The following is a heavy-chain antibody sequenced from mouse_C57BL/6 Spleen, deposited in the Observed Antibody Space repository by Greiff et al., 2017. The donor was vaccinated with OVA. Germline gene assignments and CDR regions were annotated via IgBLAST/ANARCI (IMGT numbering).Heavy chain of an antibody. Sequence: EVQLMESGGGLVKPGGSLKLSCAASGFTFSSYAMSWVRQTPEKRLEWVATISDGGSYTYYPDNVKGRFTISRDNAKNNLYLQMSHLKSEDTAMYYCAREGGLLLRYWGQGTLVTVSA. V-gene: IGHV5-4*01. J-gene: IGHJ3*01. CDR2: ISDGGSYT. CDR1: GFTFSSYA. CDR3: AREGGLLLRY. D-gene: IGHD1-1*01.